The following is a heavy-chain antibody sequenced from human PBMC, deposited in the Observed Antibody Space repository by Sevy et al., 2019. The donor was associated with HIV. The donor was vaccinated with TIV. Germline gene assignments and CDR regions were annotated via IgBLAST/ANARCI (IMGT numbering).Heavy chain of an antibody. V-gene: IGHV4-59*08. D-gene: IGHD1-26*01. J-gene: IGHJ4*02. CDR2: IYYNGHI. CDR1: GGSITSLY. CDR3: AGENAWGRGYS. Sequence: SETLSLTCTVSGGSITSLYWNWIRHPPGKGLEWIANIYYNGHINYNPSLKSRVTLSLDTSKNQCYLRLSSVTAADTAMYYCAGENAWGRGYSWGQGTLVTVSS.